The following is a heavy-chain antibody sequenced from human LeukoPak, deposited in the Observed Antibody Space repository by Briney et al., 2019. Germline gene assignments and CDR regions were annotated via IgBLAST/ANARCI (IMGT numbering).Heavy chain of an antibody. CDR2: ISRSGGST. J-gene: IGHJ4*02. D-gene: IGHD3-16*02. Sequence: GESLRLSCAASGFTFSSYAMSWLRQAPGKGLEWVSAISRSGGSTYHADSVKGRFTISRDNSKNTLYLQMNRLRAEDTAVYYCAKSYVWGSYRPPFDYWGQGTLVTVSS. V-gene: IGHV3-23*01. CDR3: AKSYVWGSYRPPFDY. CDR1: GFTFSSYA.